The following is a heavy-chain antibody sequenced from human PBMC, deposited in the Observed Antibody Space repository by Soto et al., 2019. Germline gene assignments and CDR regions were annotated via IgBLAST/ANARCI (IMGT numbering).Heavy chain of an antibody. Sequence: QVQLQQWGAGLLKPSETLSLTCAVYGGSFSGYYWSWIRQPPGKGLEWIGEINHSGSTNYNPSLKSRVTISVDTSKNQFSLMLSSVTAADTAVYYCAITYYDFWSGYYSDYWGQGTLVTVSS. CDR3: AITYYDFWSGYYSDY. CDR2: INHSGST. CDR1: GGSFSGYY. D-gene: IGHD3-3*01. V-gene: IGHV4-34*01. J-gene: IGHJ4*02.